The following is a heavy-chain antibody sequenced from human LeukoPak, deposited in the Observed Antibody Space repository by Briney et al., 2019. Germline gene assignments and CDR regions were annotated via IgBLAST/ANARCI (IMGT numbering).Heavy chain of an antibody. J-gene: IGHJ4*02. Sequence: GGSLRLSCAASGFTVSSNYMSWVRQAPGKGLEWVSYIYSGGSTYYADSVKGRFTISRDNSKNTLYLQMNSLRAEDTAIYYCARGYSSSWAFEYWGQGTLVTVSS. CDR2: IYSGGST. D-gene: IGHD6-13*01. CDR1: GFTVSSNY. V-gene: IGHV3-53*01. CDR3: ARGYSSSWAFEY.